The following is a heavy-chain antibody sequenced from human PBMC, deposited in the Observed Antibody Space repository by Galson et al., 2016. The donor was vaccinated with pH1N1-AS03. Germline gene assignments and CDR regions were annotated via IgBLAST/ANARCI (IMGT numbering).Heavy chain of an antibody. D-gene: IGHD6-19*01. V-gene: IGHV3-74*01. Sequence: SLRLSCAASGFSFSTYWMYWVRQAPGKGLVWLARINGDATTTNYADSVRGRFTISRDNAKNTLHLQMNSLRVEDTANYFCAQEVGSIGWFDACDLGGQVTVVTVSS. J-gene: IGHJ3*01. CDR2: INGDATTT. CDR1: GFSFSTYW. CDR3: AQEVGSIGWFDACDL.